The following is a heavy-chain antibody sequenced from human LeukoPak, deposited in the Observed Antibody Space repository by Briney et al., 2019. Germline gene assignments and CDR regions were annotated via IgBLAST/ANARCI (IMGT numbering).Heavy chain of an antibody. CDR1: GGSFSGYY. CDR3: ARLRSDFWSGYYHLDAFDI. CDR2: INHSGST. D-gene: IGHD3-3*01. V-gene: IGHV4-34*01. J-gene: IGHJ3*02. Sequence: SETLSLTCAVYGGSFSGYYWSWIRQPPGKGLEWIGEINHSGSTNYNPSLKSRVTISVDTSKNQFSLKLSSVTAADTAVYYCARLRSDFWSGYYHLDAFDIWGQGTMVTVSS.